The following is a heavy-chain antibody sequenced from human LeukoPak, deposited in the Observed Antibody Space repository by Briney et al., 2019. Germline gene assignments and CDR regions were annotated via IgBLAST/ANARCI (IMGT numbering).Heavy chain of an antibody. Sequence: GASVKVSCKASGYTFTGYYMHWVRQAPGQGLEWMGRINPNSGGTNYAQKFQGRVTMTRDTSISTAYMELSRLRSDDTAVYYCARPRRCSSTTCTDAFDIWGQGTMVTVSS. CDR2: INPNSGGT. J-gene: IGHJ3*02. V-gene: IGHV1-2*06. CDR3: ARPRRCSSTTCTDAFDI. D-gene: IGHD2-2*01. CDR1: GYTFTGYY.